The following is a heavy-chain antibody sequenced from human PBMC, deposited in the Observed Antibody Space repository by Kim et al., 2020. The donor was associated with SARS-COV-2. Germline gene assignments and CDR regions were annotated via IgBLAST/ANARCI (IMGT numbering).Heavy chain of an antibody. J-gene: IGHJ5*02. D-gene: IGHD3-10*01. CDR3: ATVYSGSGSYFWFDP. Sequence: GRSLRLSCAASGFTFSSSPMHWVRQAPGKGLQWVAVISSDGSNKYYGDSVKGRFTVSRDNSKSTLYLQMDSLRVEDTAVYYCATVYSGSGSYFWFDPWG. CDR1: GFTFSSSP. CDR2: ISSDGSNK. V-gene: IGHV3-30-3*01.